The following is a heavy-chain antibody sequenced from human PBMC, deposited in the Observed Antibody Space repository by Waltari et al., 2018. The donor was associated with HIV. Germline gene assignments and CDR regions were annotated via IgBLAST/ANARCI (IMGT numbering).Heavy chain of an antibody. Sequence: EVQLVDSGGGLVQPGGSLRLSCAASGFTVSNNFMSWVGQAPGKGLEWVSVIYSGGSTYYADSVKGRFTISRDNSKNTLYLQMNSLRVEDTAVYYCAREEAVTARGGIDVWGQGTMVTVSS. D-gene: IGHD3-10*01. CDR3: AREEAVTARGGIDV. J-gene: IGHJ3*01. CDR1: GFTVSNNF. V-gene: IGHV3-66*01. CDR2: IYSGGST.